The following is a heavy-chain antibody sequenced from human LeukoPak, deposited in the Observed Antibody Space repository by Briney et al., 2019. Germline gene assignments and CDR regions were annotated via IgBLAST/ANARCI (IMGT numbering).Heavy chain of an antibody. CDR3: ARFWPTDRELDSSFDI. CDR2: IYYTGSI. CDR1: GGSISGYC. J-gene: IGHJ3*02. Sequence: PSETLSLTCSVSGGSISGYCWSWIRQPPGKGLEWIGYIYYTGSIRYNPSLKSRVNISVDKSKNQFSLKLSSVTAADTAVYYCARFWPTDRELDSSFDIWGQGTMVTVSS. D-gene: IGHD1-26*01. V-gene: IGHV4-59*12.